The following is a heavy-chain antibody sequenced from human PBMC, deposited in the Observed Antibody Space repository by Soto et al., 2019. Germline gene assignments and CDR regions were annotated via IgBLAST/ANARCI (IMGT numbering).Heavy chain of an antibody. CDR3: AHRMYYYDSSGYYYPFDY. Sequence: SRPTLVSTTQTLTLSCTFSGFSLSTSGVGVGWIRQPPGKALEWLALIYWDDDKRYSPSLKSRLTITKDTSKNQVVLTMTNMDPVDTATYYCAHRMYYYDSSGYYYPFDYWGQGTLVTVSS. D-gene: IGHD3-22*01. J-gene: IGHJ4*02. CDR1: GFSLSTSGVG. CDR2: IYWDDDK. V-gene: IGHV2-5*02.